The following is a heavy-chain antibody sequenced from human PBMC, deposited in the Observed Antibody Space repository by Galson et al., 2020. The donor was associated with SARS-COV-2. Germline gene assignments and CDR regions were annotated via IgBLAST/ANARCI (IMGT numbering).Heavy chain of an antibody. CDR1: GFTFSSYA. Sequence: GESLKISCAASGFTFSSYAMHWVRQAPGKGLEWVAVISYDGSNKYYADSVKGRFTISRDNSKNTLYLQMNSLRAEDTAVYYCAREIIAVAGSNWFDPWCQGTLVTVSS. CDR2: ISYDGSNK. CDR3: AREIIAVAGSNWFDP. J-gene: IGHJ5*02. D-gene: IGHD6-19*01. V-gene: IGHV3-30-3*01.